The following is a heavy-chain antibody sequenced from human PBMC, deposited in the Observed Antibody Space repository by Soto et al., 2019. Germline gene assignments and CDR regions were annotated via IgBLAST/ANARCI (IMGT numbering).Heavy chain of an antibody. Sequence: SETLSLTCTASGGSISSYYWSWIRQPPGKGLEWIGYIYYSGSTNYNPSLKSRVTISVDTSKNQLSLKLSSVTAADTAVYYCATFDGSGSYYNWFDPWGQGTLVTVSS. CDR3: ATFDGSGSYYNWFDP. V-gene: IGHV4-59*01. J-gene: IGHJ5*02. D-gene: IGHD3-10*01. CDR2: IYYSGST. CDR1: GGSISSYY.